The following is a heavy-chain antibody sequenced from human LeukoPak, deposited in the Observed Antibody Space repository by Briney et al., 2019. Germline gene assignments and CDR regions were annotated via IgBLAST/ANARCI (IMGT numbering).Heavy chain of an antibody. Sequence: PSQTLSLTCAVSGGSLSSRGYSWSWIRLPAGKGLEWIGRIYTSGSTNYNPSLKSRVTMSVDTSKNQFSLKLSSVTAADTAVYYCARDRYYYDSSGYYLFDYWGQGTLVTVSS. CDR3: ARDRYYYDSSGYYLFDY. D-gene: IGHD3-22*01. J-gene: IGHJ4*02. CDR2: IYTSGST. CDR1: GGSLSSRGYS. V-gene: IGHV4-61*02.